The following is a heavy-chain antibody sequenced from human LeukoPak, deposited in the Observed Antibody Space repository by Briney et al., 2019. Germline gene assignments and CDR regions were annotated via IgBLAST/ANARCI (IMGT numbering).Heavy chain of an antibody. CDR2: IYYSGST. V-gene: IGHV4-59*01. CDR1: GDSISSFY. Sequence: PPETLSLTCTVSGDSISSFYWSWIRQPPGKGLEWIGYIYYSGSTNYNPSLKSRVTISLGTSKNQFSLKLSSVTAADTAVYYCARGVVAAAGRTFDYWGQGTLVTVSS. D-gene: IGHD6-13*01. J-gene: IGHJ4*02. CDR3: ARGVVAAAGRTFDY.